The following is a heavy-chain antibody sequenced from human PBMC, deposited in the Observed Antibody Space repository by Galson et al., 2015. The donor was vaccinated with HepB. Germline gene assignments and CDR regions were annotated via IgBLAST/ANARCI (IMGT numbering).Heavy chain of an antibody. D-gene: IGHD5-24*01. J-gene: IGHJ6*02. V-gene: IGHV4-34*01. CDR2: INDSGNT. Sequence: TLSLTCGVNDGSFSNYYWSWIRQPPGKELEWIGEINDSGNTNYNPSLKSRVIMSLDTSKNQFSLRLTSVTAADTAVYYCARRDNYYYFGMDVWGQGTTVIVSS. CDR3: ARRDNYYYFGMDV. CDR1: DGSFSNYY.